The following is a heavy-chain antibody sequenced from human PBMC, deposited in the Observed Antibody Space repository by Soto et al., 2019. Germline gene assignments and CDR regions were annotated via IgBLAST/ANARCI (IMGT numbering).Heavy chain of an antibody. Sequence: HPGGSLRLSCAASGFGFDEYGMSWVRQGPGKGLEWVSGINRHGDSTYYADSVKGRFTISRDNSKNTLYLQMNSLRAEDTAVYYCAKVWGFYYDSRTQGAFDIWGQGTMVTVSS. D-gene: IGHD3-22*01. CDR3: AKVWGFYYDSRTQGAFDI. J-gene: IGHJ3*02. CDR2: INRHGDST. CDR1: GFGFDEYG. V-gene: IGHV3-23*01.